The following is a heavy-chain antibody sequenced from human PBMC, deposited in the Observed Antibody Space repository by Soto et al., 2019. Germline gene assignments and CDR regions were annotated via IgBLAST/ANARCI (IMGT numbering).Heavy chain of an antibody. V-gene: IGHV4-31*03. CDR1: GGSISSGGYY. CDR2: IYYSGST. Sequence: SETLSLTCTVSGGSISSGGYYWSWIRQQQGKGQEWIGHIYYSGSTYYNPSLKSRVTISVDTSKNQFSLKLSSVTAADTAVFYCARTNYYDSSGYNAFDYWGQGTLVTVSS. CDR3: ARTNYYDSSGYNAFDY. D-gene: IGHD3-22*01. J-gene: IGHJ4*02.